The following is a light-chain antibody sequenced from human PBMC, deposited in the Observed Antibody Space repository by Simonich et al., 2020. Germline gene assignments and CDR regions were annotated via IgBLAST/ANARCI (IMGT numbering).Light chain of an antibody. CDR2: DAS. Sequence: EIVLTQSPATLSLSPGERATLSCRSSQSVSSYLAWYQPKPGQAPRLLIYDASHRATGIPARFSCSGSGTDFTLTISSLEPEDFAVDYCQQRSNWPPITFGQGTKLEIK. CDR1: QSVSSY. J-gene: IGKJ2*01. CDR3: QQRSNWPPIT. V-gene: IGKV3-11*01.